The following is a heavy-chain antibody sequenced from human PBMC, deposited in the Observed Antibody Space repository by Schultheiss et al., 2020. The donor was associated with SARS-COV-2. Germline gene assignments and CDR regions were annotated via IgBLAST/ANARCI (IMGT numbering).Heavy chain of an antibody. CDR3: ARSAHSSSWRDYFDY. CDR1: GFTVSSNY. CDR2: IYSGGST. Sequence: GESLKISCAASGFTVSSNYMSWVRQAPGKGLEWVSVIYSGGSTYYADSVKGRFTISRDNSKNTLYLQMNSLRAEDTAVYYCARSAHSSSWRDYFDYWGQGTLVTVSS. V-gene: IGHV3-66*01. D-gene: IGHD6-13*01. J-gene: IGHJ4*02.